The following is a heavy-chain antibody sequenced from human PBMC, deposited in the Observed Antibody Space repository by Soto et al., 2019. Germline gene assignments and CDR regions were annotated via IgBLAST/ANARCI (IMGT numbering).Heavy chain of an antibody. CDR3: ANGDYYESIRHYPGYSQY. J-gene: IGHJ1*01. D-gene: IGHD3-22*01. CDR2: ISGSGGST. V-gene: IGHV3-23*01. CDR1: GFTFSSYA. Sequence: GGSLRLSCATSGFTFSSYAMSWVRQAPGKGLEWVSAISGSGGSTYYADSVKGRFTISRDNSKNTLYLQMNSLRAEDTAVYYCANGDYYESIRHYPGYSQYWGQGPLVTGSS.